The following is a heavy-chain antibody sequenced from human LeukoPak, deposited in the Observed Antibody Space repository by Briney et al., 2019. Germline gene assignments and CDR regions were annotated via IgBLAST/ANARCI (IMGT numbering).Heavy chain of an antibody. V-gene: IGHV3-30*02. Sequence: GGSLRLSCAASGFTFSSYEMNWVRQAPGKGLEWVAFIRYDGSNKYYADSVKGRFTISRDNSKNTLYLQMNSLRAEDTAVYYCAKDLYDSSGYDLRHNAFDIWGQGTMVTVSS. J-gene: IGHJ3*02. D-gene: IGHD3-22*01. CDR1: GFTFSSYE. CDR2: IRYDGSNK. CDR3: AKDLYDSSGYDLRHNAFDI.